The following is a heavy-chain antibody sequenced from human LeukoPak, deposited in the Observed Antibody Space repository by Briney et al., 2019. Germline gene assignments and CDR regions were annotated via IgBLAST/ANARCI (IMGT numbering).Heavy chain of an antibody. CDR2: IYXSGST. Sequence: IYXSGSTNYTPSLKSRVTISVEKSKNQFSLKLSSVTAADTAVYYCARDARFYDSSGYYAFDIWGQGTMVTVSS. D-gene: IGHD3-22*01. CDR3: ARDARFYDSSGYYAFDI. V-gene: IGHV4-59*01. J-gene: IGHJ3*02.